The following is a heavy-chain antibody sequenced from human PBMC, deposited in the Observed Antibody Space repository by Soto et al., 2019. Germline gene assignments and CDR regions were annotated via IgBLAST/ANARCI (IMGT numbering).Heavy chain of an antibody. CDR3: ARDIYDFWSGYYGTGDYYYGMDV. J-gene: IGHJ6*02. CDR2: INPNSGGT. Sequence: ALVKVSCKASGYTFTGYYMHWVRQAPGQGLEWMGWINPNSGGTNYAQKFQGWVTMTRETSISTAYMELSRLRSDDTAVYYCARDIYDFWSGYYGTGDYYYGMDVWGQGTTVTVSS. D-gene: IGHD3-3*01. V-gene: IGHV1-2*04. CDR1: GYTFTGYY.